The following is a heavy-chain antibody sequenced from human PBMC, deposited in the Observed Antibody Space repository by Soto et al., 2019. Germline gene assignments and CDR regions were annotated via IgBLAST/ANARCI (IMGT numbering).Heavy chain of an antibody. D-gene: IGHD1-1*01. CDR2: IWYDGSNK. CDR3: ARGRDERYYYYGMDV. CDR1: GFTFSSYG. J-gene: IGHJ6*02. Sequence: PGGSLRLSCAASGFTFSSYGMHWVRRAPGKGLEWVAVIWYDGSNKYYADSVKGRFTISRDNSKNTLYLQMNSLRAEDTAVYYCARGRDERYYYYGMDVWGQGTTVTVSS. V-gene: IGHV3-33*01.